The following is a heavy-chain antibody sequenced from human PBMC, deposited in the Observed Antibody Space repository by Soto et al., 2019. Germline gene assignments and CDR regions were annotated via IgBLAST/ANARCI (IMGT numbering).Heavy chain of an antibody. V-gene: IGHV1-69*13. CDR2: IIPIFGTA. CDR1: GGTFSSYA. Sequence: ASVKVSCKASGGTFSSYAISWVRQAPGQGLEWMGGIIPIFGTANYAQKFQGRVTITADESTSTAYMELSSLRSEDTAVYYCARDGLTTTPLDYWAREPWSPSPQ. D-gene: IGHD4-4*01. CDR3: ARDGLTTTPLDY. J-gene: IGHJ4*02.